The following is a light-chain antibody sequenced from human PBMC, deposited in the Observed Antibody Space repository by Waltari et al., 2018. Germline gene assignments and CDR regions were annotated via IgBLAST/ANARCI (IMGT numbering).Light chain of an antibody. Sequence: QSVLTQPPSVSGAPGPRVTISCTASSSHIGGGYDGQWYQQLPGTAPKLLIYNNNTRPSGVPDRFSGSKSGTSASLAITGLQAEDEADYYCQSYDISLSGSLFGGGTKLTVL. CDR2: NNN. J-gene: IGLJ2*01. CDR3: QSYDISLSGSL. CDR1: SSHIGGGYD. V-gene: IGLV1-40*01.